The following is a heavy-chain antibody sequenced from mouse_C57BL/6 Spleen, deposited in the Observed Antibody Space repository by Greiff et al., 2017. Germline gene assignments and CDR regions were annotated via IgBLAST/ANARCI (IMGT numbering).Heavy chain of an antibody. Sequence: EVQVVESGGGLVKPGGSLKLSCAASGFTFSDYGMHWVRQAPEKGLEWVAYISSGSSTIYYADTVKGRFTISRDNAKNTLFLQMTSLRSEDTAMYYCARREAYYSNLFAYWGQGTLVTVSA. J-gene: IGHJ3*01. CDR1: GFTFSDYG. CDR3: ARREAYYSNLFAY. D-gene: IGHD2-5*01. CDR2: ISSGSSTI. V-gene: IGHV5-17*01.